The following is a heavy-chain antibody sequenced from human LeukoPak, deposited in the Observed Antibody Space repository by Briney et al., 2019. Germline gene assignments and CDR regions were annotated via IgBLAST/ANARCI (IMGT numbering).Heavy chain of an antibody. D-gene: IGHD2-8*02. V-gene: IGHV5-51*01. CDR2: IYPGDSRV. CDR3: ACRDLRKTWSYP. CDR1: GYSFTNYW. J-gene: IGHJ5*02. Sequence: GESLKISCEGVGYSFTNYWIGWVRQMPGKGMEWMGVIYPGDSRVRYNPSFQGQVTISVDKSISTAYLQWISLKASDTAMYYCACRDLRKTWSYPWGQGTLVTVSS.